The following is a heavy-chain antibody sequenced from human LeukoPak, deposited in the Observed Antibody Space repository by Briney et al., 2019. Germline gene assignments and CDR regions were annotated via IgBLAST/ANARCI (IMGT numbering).Heavy chain of an antibody. CDR1: VGSINSYY. V-gene: IGHV4-4*09. Sequence: SETLSLTGTVSVGSINSYYWSWIRQPPGKGLEYIGYISSSGSSNYNPSLRSRVTISVHTSKNQFSLKLSSVTAADTAVYYCARDGGNSPFDFWGQGTLVTVSS. CDR2: ISSSGSS. CDR3: ARDGGNSPFDF. J-gene: IGHJ4*02. D-gene: IGHD4-23*01.